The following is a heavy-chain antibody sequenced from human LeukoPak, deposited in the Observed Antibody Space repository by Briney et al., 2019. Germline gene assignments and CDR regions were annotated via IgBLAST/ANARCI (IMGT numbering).Heavy chain of an antibody. CDR3: ASGGSRGYSYGIRDY. D-gene: IGHD5-18*01. CDR2: INPSGGST. V-gene: IGHV1-46*01. CDR1: GYTFTSYY. Sequence: ASVKVSCKASGYTFTSYYMHWVRQAPGQGLEWMGIINPSGGSTSYAQKFQGRVTMTSDTSTSTVYMELSSLRSEDTAVYYCASGGSRGYSYGIRDYWGQGTLVTVSS. J-gene: IGHJ4*02.